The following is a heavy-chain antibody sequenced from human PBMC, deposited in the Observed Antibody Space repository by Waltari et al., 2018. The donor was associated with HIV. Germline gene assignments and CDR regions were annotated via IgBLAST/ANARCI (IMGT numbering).Heavy chain of an antibody. Sequence: QVQLVESGGGVVQPGRSLRLSWAASGFTFRSYGMHWVRQAPGKGLEWVAVISYDGSNKYYADSVKGRFTISRDNSKNTLYLQMNSLRAEDTAVYYCAKDRDPSELTVTTWGVDYWGQGTLVTVSS. J-gene: IGHJ4*02. D-gene: IGHD4-17*01. CDR2: ISYDGSNK. CDR3: AKDRDPSELTVTTWGVDY. CDR1: GFTFRSYG. V-gene: IGHV3-30*18.